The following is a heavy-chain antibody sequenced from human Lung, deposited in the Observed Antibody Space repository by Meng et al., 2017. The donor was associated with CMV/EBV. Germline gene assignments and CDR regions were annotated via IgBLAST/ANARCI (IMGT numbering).Heavy chain of an antibody. V-gene: IGHV3-7*01. Sequence: SXAASGFTFSSYWMSWVRQAPGKGLEWVANIKQDGSEKYYVDSVKGRFTISRDNAKNSLYLQMNSLRAEDTAVYYCARGLTTVTTHWFDPWGQGTLVTVSS. CDR2: IKQDGSEK. CDR3: ARGLTTVTTHWFDP. J-gene: IGHJ5*02. D-gene: IGHD4-17*01. CDR1: GFTFSSYW.